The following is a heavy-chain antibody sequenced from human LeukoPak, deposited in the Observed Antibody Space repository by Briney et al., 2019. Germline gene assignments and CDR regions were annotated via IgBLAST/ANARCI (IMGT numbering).Heavy chain of an antibody. V-gene: IGHV4-30-2*01. CDR1: GGSISSGGYS. J-gene: IGHJ4*02. D-gene: IGHD3-22*01. CDR3: ASRTDSSGYSYFDY. CDR2: IYHSGST. Sequence: PSETLSLTCAVSGGSISSGGYSWSWIRQPPGKGLEWIGYIYHSGSTYYNPSLKSRVIISVDRSKNQFSLKLSSVTAADTAVYYCASRTDSSGYSYFDYWGQGTLVTVSS.